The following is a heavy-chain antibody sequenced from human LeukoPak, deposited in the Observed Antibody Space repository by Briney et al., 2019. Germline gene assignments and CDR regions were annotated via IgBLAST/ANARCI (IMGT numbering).Heavy chain of an antibody. CDR3: ARAAVRGVIRNGLDWFDP. CDR1: GYTFTGYY. V-gene: IGHV1-2*02. CDR2: INPNSGGT. D-gene: IGHD3-10*01. Sequence: ASVKVSCKASGYTFTGYYMHWVRQAPGQGLEWMGWINPNSGGTNYAQKFQGRVTMTRDTSISTAYMELSRLRSDDTAVYYCARAAVRGVIRNGLDWFDPWAREPWSPSPQ. J-gene: IGHJ5*02.